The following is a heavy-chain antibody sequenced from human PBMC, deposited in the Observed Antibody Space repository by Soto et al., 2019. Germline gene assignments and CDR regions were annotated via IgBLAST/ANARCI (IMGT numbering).Heavy chain of an antibody. CDR1: GGTFSSYT. V-gene: IGHV1-69*02. CDR3: ARRGFGTVTTSIGFDAFDI. J-gene: IGHJ3*02. Sequence: QVQLVQSGAEVKKPGSSVKVSCKASGGTFSSYTISWVRQAPGQGLEWMGRIIPILGIANYAQKFQGRVTITADKSTSTAYMELSSLRSEDTAVYYCARRGFGTVTTSIGFDAFDIWGQGTMVTVSS. D-gene: IGHD4-17*01. CDR2: IIPILGIA.